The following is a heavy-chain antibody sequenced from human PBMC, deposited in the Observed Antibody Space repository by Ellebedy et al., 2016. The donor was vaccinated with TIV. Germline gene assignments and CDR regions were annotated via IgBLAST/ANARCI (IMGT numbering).Heavy chain of an antibody. CDR1: GFTVSSNY. CDR2: IYSGGST. J-gene: IGHJ3*02. D-gene: IGHD1-7*01. Sequence: GESLKISXAACGFTVSSNYMSWVRQAPGKGLEWVSVIYSGGSTYYADSVKGRFTISRDNSKNTLYLQMNSLRAEDTAVYYCARVLRELSDAFDIWGQGTMVTVSS. CDR3: ARVLRELSDAFDI. V-gene: IGHV3-53*01.